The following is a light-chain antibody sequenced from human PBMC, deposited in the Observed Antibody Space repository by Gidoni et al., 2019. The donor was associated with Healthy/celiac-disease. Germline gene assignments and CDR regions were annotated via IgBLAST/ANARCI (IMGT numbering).Light chain of an antibody. CDR1: QSVLFSSNSQNY. CDR3: QQYYSTPWT. Sequence: DIVMTQSPDSLAVSLGERATIHCKSSQSVLFSSNSQNYLTWYQQKPGQPPKLLIYWASTRESGVPDRCSGSGSGTDFTLTISSLQAEDVAVYYCQQYYSTPWTFXXXTKVEIK. V-gene: IGKV4-1*01. J-gene: IGKJ1*01. CDR2: WAS.